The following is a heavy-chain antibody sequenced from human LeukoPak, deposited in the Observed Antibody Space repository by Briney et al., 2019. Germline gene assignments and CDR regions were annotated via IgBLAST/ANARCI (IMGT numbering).Heavy chain of an antibody. V-gene: IGHV3-11*04. CDR1: GFTFSDYY. J-gene: IGHJ4*02. CDR2: ISSSGSTI. D-gene: IGHD3-3*01. Sequence: GGSLRLSCAASGFTFSDYYMSWIRQAPGKGLEWVSYISSSGSTIYYADSVKGRFTISRDNAKNSLYPQMNSLRAEDTAVYYCARDDFWSGYYTPDYWGQGTLVTVSS. CDR3: ARDDFWSGYYTPDY.